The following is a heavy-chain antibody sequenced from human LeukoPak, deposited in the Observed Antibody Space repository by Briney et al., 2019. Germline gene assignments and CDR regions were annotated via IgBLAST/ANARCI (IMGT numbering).Heavy chain of an antibody. V-gene: IGHV3-48*04. J-gene: IGHJ3*02. CDR2: IPSSGGSN. D-gene: IGHD4-17*01. Sequence: GGSLRLSCAASGFTFSTYSMNWVRQAPGKGLEWLSYIPSSGGSNYYADSVKGRFTISRDNAKNSLYLQMNSLRVEDTAVYYCARDAYGATFDAFDIWGRGTTVTVSS. CDR1: GFTFSTYS. CDR3: ARDAYGATFDAFDI.